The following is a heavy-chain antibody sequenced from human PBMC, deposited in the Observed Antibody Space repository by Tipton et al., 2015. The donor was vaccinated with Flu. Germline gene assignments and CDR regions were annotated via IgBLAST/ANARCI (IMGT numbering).Heavy chain of an antibody. J-gene: IGHJ4*02. CDR3: ARVTIVVVAAPGIYFDY. CDR1: GYSISSGYY. Sequence: LRLSCTVSGYSISSGYYWGWIRQPPGKGLEWIGSIYHSGSTYYNPSLKSRVTISVDTSKNQFSLKLSSVTAADTAVYYCARVTIVVVAAPGIYFDYWGQGTLVTVSS. D-gene: IGHD2-21*01. V-gene: IGHV4-38-2*02. CDR2: IYHSGST.